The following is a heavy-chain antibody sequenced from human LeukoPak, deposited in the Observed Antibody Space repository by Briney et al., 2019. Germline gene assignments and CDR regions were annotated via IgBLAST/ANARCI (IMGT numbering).Heavy chain of an antibody. CDR3: ASADYYRIDF. J-gene: IGHJ4*02. CDR1: GGSISSSDW. Sequence: SETLSLTCTVSGGSISSSDWWSWVRQPPGKGLEWIGEMHQSGITNYNPPLKSRVTMSLDKAKKQFSLKLSSVTAADTSVYFCASADYYRIDFWGQGTLVTVSS. CDR2: MHQSGIT. V-gene: IGHV4-4*02. D-gene: IGHD3-10*01.